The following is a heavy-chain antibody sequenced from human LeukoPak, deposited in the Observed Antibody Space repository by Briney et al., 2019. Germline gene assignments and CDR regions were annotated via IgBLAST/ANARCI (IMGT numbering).Heavy chain of an antibody. Sequence: PSETLSLTCTVSGGSVSSYYWSWIRQPAGKGLEWIGRIYATGNTNYNPSLERRVTISVDTSKNQFSLELTSVTAAATAVYYCARELGSDYGGYSPWGQGTLVTVSS. J-gene: IGHJ5*02. CDR1: GGSVSSYY. CDR3: ARELGSDYGGYSP. D-gene: IGHD4-23*01. CDR2: IYATGNT. V-gene: IGHV4-4*07.